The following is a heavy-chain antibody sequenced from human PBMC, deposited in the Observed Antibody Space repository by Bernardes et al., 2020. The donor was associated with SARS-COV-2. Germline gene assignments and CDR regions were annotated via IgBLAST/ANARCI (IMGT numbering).Heavy chain of an antibody. Sequence: SETLSLTCTVSGGSIRSYYWSWIRQPPGKGLEWIGYVYYTGSTNYNPSLKSRLTVSVDTSKNQFSLRLSSVTAADTAMYYCARSGTYPDAFDIWGQGTMVTVSS. J-gene: IGHJ3*02. V-gene: IGHV4-59*01. CDR2: VYYTGST. CDR1: GGSIRSYY. CDR3: ARSGTYPDAFDI. D-gene: IGHD1-26*01.